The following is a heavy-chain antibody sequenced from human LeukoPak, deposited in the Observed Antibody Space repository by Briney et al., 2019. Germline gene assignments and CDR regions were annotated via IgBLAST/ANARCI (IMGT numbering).Heavy chain of an antibody. CDR3: ARGTLVTTFLFDY. D-gene: IGHD4-17*01. Sequence: GGSLRLSCAASGFTFSSYEMNWVRQAPGKGLEWVSYISSSGSTIYYADSVKGRFTISRDNAKSSLYLQMNSLRAEDTAVYYCARGTLVTTFLFDYWGQGTLVTVSS. CDR1: GFTFSSYE. J-gene: IGHJ4*02. V-gene: IGHV3-48*03. CDR2: ISSSGSTI.